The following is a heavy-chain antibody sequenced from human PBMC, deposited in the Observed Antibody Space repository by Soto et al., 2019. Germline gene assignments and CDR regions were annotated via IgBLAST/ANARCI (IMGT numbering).Heavy chain of an antibody. V-gene: IGHV3-23*01. CDR1: GFTFSSYA. J-gene: IGHJ6*02. CDR3: APFGV. D-gene: IGHD3-10*01. CDR2: ISGSDNNT. Sequence: EVQLLESGGGLVQPGGSLRLSCAASGFTFSSYAMSWVRQAPGKGLEWVSAISGSDNNTYYADSVKGRFTISRDNSKNAVYLQMSSLGADETAGYYCAPFGVWGQGTTVTVSS.